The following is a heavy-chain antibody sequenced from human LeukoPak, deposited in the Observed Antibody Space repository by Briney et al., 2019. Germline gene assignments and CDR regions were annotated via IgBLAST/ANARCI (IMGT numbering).Heavy chain of an antibody. V-gene: IGHV4-59*01. CDR1: GGSISSYY. D-gene: IGHD6-19*01. CDR2: IYYSGST. CDR3: ARGGSGWFDAFDI. Sequence: SETLSLTCTVSGGSISSYYWSWIRQPPGKGLEWIGYIYYSGSTNYNPSLKSRVTISVDTSKNQFSLKLSSVTAADTAVYYCARGGSGWFDAFDIWGQGTMVTVSS. J-gene: IGHJ3*02.